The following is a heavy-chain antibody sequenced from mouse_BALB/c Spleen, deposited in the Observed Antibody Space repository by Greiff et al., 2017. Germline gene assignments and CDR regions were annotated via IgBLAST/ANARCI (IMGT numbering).Heavy chain of an antibody. CDR1: GFTFSSYG. D-gene: IGHD4-1*01. V-gene: IGHV5-6-3*01. CDR2: IISNGGST. J-gene: IGHJ3*01. CDR3: ARNWDGFAY. Sequence: EVMLVESGGGLVQPGGSLKLSCAASGFTFSSYGMSWVRQTPDKRLELVATIISNGGSTYYPDSVKGRFTISRDNAKNTLYLQMSSLKSEDTAMYYCARNWDGFAYWGQGTLVTVSA.